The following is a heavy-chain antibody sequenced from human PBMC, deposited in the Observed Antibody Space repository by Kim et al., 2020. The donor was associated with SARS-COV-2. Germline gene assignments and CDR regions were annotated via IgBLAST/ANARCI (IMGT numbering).Heavy chain of an antibody. D-gene: IGHD3-22*01. J-gene: IGHJ1*01. V-gene: IGHV3-23*01. Sequence: GGSLRLSCAASGFTHSAYAMSWVRQAPGRGLEWVSGISGNDGSTYYADSVKGRFIISRDNSKNTLHLQTNSLRADDTAVYYCAKHFGSSGSEFQHWGQGTLVTVSS. CDR2: ISGNDGST. CDR1: GFTHSAYA. CDR3: AKHFGSSGSEFQH.